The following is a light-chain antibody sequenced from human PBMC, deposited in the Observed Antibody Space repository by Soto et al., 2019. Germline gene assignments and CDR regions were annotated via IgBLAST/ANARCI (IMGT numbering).Light chain of an antibody. J-gene: IGLJ1*01. CDR1: RNDVGGHKF. Sequence: QSALTQPPSASGSPGQSVTISCTGSRNDVGGHKFVSWYQHHPGKAPKLIIYEVTQRPSGVPHRFSGSKSDNTASLTVSGLQPEDEADYYCSSYTGGNPSYVFGTGTQLTVL. V-gene: IGLV2-8*01. CDR2: EVT. CDR3: SSYTGGNPSYV.